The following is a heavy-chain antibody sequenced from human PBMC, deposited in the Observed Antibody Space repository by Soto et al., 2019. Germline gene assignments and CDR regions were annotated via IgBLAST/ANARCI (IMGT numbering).Heavy chain of an antibody. D-gene: IGHD6-13*01. CDR2: IWYDGSNK. Sequence: GGSLRLSCAASGFTFSSYGMHWVRQAPGKGLEWVAVIWYDGSNKYYADSVKGRFTISRDNSKNTLYLQMNSLRAEDTAVYYCARESAAAGTSDENWFDPWGQGTLVTVSS. J-gene: IGHJ5*02. V-gene: IGHV3-33*01. CDR3: ARESAAAGTSDENWFDP. CDR1: GFTFSSYG.